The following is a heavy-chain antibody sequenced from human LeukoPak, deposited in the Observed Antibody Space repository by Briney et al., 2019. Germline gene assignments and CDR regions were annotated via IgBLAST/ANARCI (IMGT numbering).Heavy chain of an antibody. CDR2: IYHSGST. Sequence: PSGTLSLTCAVSGGSISSSNWWGWVRQPPGKGLEWIGEIYHSGSTNYNPSLKSRVTISVDKSKNQFSLKLSSVTAADTAVYYCARCLEGGDDAFDIWGQGTMVTVSS. D-gene: IGHD5/OR15-5a*01. J-gene: IGHJ3*02. CDR3: ARCLEGGDDAFDI. V-gene: IGHV4-4*02. CDR1: GGSISSSNW.